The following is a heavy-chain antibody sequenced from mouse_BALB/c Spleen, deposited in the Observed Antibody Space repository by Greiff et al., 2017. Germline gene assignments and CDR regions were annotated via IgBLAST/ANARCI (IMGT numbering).Heavy chain of an antibody. J-gene: IGHJ2*01. V-gene: IGHV2-2*02. D-gene: IGHD2-14*01. CDR3: SRNGDYRSYYFDY. CDR2: IWSGGST. CDR1: GFSLTSYG. Sequence: QVQLKESGPGLVQPSQSLSITCTVSGFSLTSYGVHWVRQSPGKGLEWLGVIWSGGSTDYNAAFISRLSISKDNSKSQVFFKMNSLQANDTAIYSCSRNGDYRSYYFDYWGQGTTLTVSS.